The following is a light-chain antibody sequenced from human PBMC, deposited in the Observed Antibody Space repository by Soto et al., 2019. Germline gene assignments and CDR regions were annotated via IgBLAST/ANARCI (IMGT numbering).Light chain of an antibody. CDR1: SSNIGAGYD. J-gene: IGLJ1*01. Sequence: QSVLTQPASLSGSPGQSITISCTGSSSNIGAGYDVHWYQQLPGTAPKLLIYGNSNRPSGVPDRFSGSKSGTSASLAITGLQAEDEADYYCQSYDSSLSGPNVFGTGTKVTVL. CDR3: QSYDSSLSGPNV. CDR2: GNS. V-gene: IGLV1-40*01.